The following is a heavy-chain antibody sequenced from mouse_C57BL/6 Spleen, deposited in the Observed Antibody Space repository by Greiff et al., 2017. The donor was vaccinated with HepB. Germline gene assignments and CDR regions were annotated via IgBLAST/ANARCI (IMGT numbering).Heavy chain of an antibody. CDR2: ISAGGSYT. Sequence: EVQLVESGGGLVKPGGSLKLSCEASGFTFSSYAMSWVSQTPAQWLEWVATISAGGSYTYYPDNVKGRFTISRDKAKSNVYLQLSNLKTEDTAMYYCARDTTIVTTSYIDVWGTGTTVTVSS. CDR1: GFTFSSYA. D-gene: IGHD2-2*01. V-gene: IGHV5-4*01. CDR3: ARDTTIVTTSYIDV. J-gene: IGHJ1*03.